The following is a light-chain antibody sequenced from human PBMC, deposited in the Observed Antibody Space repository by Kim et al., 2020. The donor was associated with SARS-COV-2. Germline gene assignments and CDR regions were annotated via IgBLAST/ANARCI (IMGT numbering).Light chain of an antibody. CDR1: QDIGSY. CDR3: QQYYAYPRT. J-gene: IGKJ1*01. V-gene: IGKV1-8*01. Sequence: AIRMTQSPSSVSASIGDRVTITCRASQDIGSYLAWYQQKPGKAPNLLISVASTLQTGVPTRFSGGGSGTEFTLTITCLQSEDFATYYCQQYYAYPRTFGQGTKVDIK. CDR2: VAS.